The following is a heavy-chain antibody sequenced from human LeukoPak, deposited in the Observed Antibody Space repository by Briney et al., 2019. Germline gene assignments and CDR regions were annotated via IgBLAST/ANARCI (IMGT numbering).Heavy chain of an antibody. Sequence: SETLSLTCDVSGGSITQTNYWTWVRLPPGEGLEWIGEVNLQWSTNFNPSLMRRVAISVDTSANPVSLQLTSVTAADTAVYYCAREGGPYRTLDYSGQGTLVTVSS. J-gene: IGHJ4*02. CDR3: AREGGPYRTLDY. V-gene: IGHV4-4*02. CDR2: VNLQWST. CDR1: GGSITQTNY.